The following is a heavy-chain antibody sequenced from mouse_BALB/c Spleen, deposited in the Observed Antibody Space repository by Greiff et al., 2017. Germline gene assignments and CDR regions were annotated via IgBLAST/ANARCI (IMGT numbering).Heavy chain of an antibody. CDR1: GYSFTSYY. D-gene: IGHD2-1*01. Sequence: EVQLQQSGPELMKPGASVKISCKASGYSFTSYYMHWVKQSHGKSLEWIGYIDPFNGGTSYNQKFKGKATLTVDKSSSTAYMHLSSLTSEDSAVYYCANYYGNYPWYFDVWGAGTTVTVSS. V-gene: IGHV1-28*01. J-gene: IGHJ1*01. CDR3: ANYYGNYPWYFDV. CDR2: IDPFNGGT.